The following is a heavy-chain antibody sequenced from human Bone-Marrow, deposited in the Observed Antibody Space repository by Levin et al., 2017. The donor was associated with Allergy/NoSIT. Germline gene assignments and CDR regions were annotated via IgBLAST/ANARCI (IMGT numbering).Heavy chain of an antibody. CDR1: GFTFSSYG. V-gene: IGHV3-30*18. J-gene: IGHJ4*02. Sequence: PGGSLRLSCAASGFTFSSYGMHWVRQAPGKGLEWVAVISYDGSNKYYADSVKGRFTISRDNSKNTLYLQMNSLRAEDTAVYYCAKGRGYSYGTAAPPFDYWGQGTLVTVSS. CDR3: AKGRGYSYGTAAPPFDY. D-gene: IGHD5-18*01. CDR2: ISYDGSNK.